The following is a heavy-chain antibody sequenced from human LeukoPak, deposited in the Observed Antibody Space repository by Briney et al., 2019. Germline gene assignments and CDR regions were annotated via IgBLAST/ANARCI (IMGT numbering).Heavy chain of an antibody. CDR3: ARGPITTRSHFDY. Sequence: SVKVSCKASGGTFSSYAISWVRQAPGQGLEWMGGIIPIFATASYAQKFQGRVTITADESTSTAYMELSSLRSEDTAVYYCARGPITTRSHFDYWGQGTLVTVSS. V-gene: IGHV1-69*13. D-gene: IGHD3-22*01. CDR2: IIPIFATA. J-gene: IGHJ4*02. CDR1: GGTFSSYA.